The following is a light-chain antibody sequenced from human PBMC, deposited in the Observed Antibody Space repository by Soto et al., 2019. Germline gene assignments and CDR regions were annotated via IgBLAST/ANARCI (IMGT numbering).Light chain of an antibody. J-gene: IGLJ1*01. Sequence: QSALTQPASVSGSPGQSITISCTGTRNDIGDYNFVSWYQQHPGKVPRLLIYEVSDRPSGVSSRFSGSKSGNTASLTISGLQAEDEALYFCSSYTGTYTYVFGSGTKLTVL. CDR1: RNDIGDYNF. CDR2: EVS. V-gene: IGLV2-14*01. CDR3: SSYTGTYTYV.